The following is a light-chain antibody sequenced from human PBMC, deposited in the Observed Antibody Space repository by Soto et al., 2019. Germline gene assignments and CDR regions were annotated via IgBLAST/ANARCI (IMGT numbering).Light chain of an antibody. CDR3: QQYNNWPQT. J-gene: IGKJ1*01. V-gene: IGKV3-15*01. CDR2: GAS. CDR1: QSSTST. Sequence: ENVLTQSPGTLSLSPGDRATLSFRASQSSTSTSLAWYQQKPGQAPRLLIYGASTRATGIPARFSGSGSGTEFTLTISSLQSEDFAVYYCQQYNNWPQTFGQGTKVDI.